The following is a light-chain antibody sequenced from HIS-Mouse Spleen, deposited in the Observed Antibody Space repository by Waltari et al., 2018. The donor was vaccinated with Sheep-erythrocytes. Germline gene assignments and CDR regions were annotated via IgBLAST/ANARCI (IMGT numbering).Light chain of an antibody. Sequence: DVGVTQSPFSLPVSLGQPASTSCRSRQSLVHSDGNTYLNWFQQRPGQSPRRLIYKVSNRDSGVPDRFSGSGSGTDFTLKISRVEAEDVGVYYCMQGTFGQGTKLEIK. J-gene: IGKJ2*01. CDR1: QSLVHSDGNTY. CDR2: KVS. V-gene: IGKV2-30*02. CDR3: MQGT.